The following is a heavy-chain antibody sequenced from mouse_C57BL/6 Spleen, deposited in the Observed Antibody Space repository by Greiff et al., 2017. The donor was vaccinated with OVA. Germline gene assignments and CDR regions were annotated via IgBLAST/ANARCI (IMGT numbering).Heavy chain of an antibody. CDR2: IYWDDDK. Sequence: QVTLKESGPGILQSSQTLSLTCSFSGFSLSTSGMGVSWIRQPSGKGLEWLAHIYWDDDKRYNPSLKSRLTISKDTSRNQVFLKITSVDTADTATYYCARARYYGSFAYWGQGTLVTVSA. CDR3: ARARYYGSFAY. V-gene: IGHV8-12*01. J-gene: IGHJ3*01. CDR1: GFSLSTSGMG. D-gene: IGHD1-1*01.